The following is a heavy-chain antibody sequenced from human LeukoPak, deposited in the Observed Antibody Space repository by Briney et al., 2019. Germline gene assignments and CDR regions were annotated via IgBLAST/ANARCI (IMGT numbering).Heavy chain of an antibody. CDR1: GYTFTSYS. CDR2: ISAYNGNT. Sequence: ASVKVSCKASGYTFTSYSISWVRQAPGQGLEWMGWISAYNGNTNYAQKLQGRVTMTTDTSTSTAYMELRSLRSDDTAVYYCARDSLQLWSDDAFDIWGQGTMVTVSS. V-gene: IGHV1-18*01. CDR3: ARDSLQLWSDDAFDI. J-gene: IGHJ3*02. D-gene: IGHD5-18*01.